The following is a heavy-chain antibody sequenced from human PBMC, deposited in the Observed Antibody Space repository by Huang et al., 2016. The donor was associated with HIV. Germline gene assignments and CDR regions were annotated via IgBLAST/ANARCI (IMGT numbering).Heavy chain of an antibody. D-gene: IGHD5-18*01. Sequence: VQLIQAGAEVKKTGSSVRVSCRASEGTYSSYSIGWMRQAPGKGHEWVGGIITNSGNTTSAQKFQGRVAIAADESTSTAYMDLNSLRSEDTAVYYCARAALVNNQYFDYWGQGTLVTVSS. CDR1: EGTYSSYS. V-gene: IGHV1-69*13. J-gene: IGHJ4*02. CDR2: IITNSGNT. CDR3: ARAALVNNQYFDY.